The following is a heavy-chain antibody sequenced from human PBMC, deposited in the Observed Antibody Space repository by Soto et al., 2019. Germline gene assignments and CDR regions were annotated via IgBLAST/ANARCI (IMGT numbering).Heavy chain of an antibody. V-gene: IGHV3-30*18. CDR3: SKDRGANHNLDPDSDF. CDR2: ISNDGNEK. D-gene: IGHD3-10*01. Sequence: ARASCRVSLYISVVAGVCQNPGKGLEWLAVISNDGNEKYYADSVRGRFTVSRDNSKNTLYLQMTGLRPEGTAVYYCSKDRGANHNLDPDSDFRVSGSLV. CDR1: RVSLYISV. J-gene: IGHJ2*01.